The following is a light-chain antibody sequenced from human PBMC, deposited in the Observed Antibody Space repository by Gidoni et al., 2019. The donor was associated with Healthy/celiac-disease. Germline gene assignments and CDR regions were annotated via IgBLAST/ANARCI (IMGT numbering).Light chain of an antibody. CDR3: QQRSNWPRT. CDR1: QSVRSY. CDR2: DAS. Sequence: EIVLTQSPATLSLSPGERATLSCRASQSVRSYLAWYQQNPGQAPRLLIYDASNRATGIPARFSGSGSGTDFTLTISSLEPEDFAVYYCQQRSNWPRTFGQGTKLEIK. J-gene: IGKJ2*01. V-gene: IGKV3-11*01.